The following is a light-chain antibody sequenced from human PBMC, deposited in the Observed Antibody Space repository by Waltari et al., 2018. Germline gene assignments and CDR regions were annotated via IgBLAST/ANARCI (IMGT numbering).Light chain of an antibody. V-gene: IGLV2-14*03. Sequence: QSALTQPASVSASPGQSIPISCTATSSDVAYSNYVSWYQHHPGKAPKLIIYDVNNRPSGVSHRFSGSKSGNTASLAISGLQAEDEADYYCSSRTTSTTLVFGGGTKLTVL. CDR1: SSDVAYSNY. CDR2: DVN. J-gene: IGLJ3*02. CDR3: SSRTTSTTLV.